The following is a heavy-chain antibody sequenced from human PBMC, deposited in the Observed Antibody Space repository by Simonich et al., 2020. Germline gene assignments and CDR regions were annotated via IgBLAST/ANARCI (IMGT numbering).Heavy chain of an antibody. V-gene: IGHV3-23*01. CDR3: AKDLGERITMIVVVIDAFDI. CDR2: ISGSGGST. Sequence: GGGLVQPGGSLRLSCADSGFTFSSYAMSWVRQAPGKGLEWVSAISGSGGSTYYPDSVKGRFTISRDNSKNTLYLQMNSLRAEDTAVYYCAKDLGERITMIVVVIDAFDIWCQGTMVTVAS. J-gene: IGHJ3*02. D-gene: IGHD3-22*01. CDR1: GFTFSSYA.